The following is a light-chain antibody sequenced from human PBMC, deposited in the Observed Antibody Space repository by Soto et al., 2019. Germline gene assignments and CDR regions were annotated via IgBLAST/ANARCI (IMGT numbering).Light chain of an antibody. CDR3: QQSYSTPLT. CDR2: VGS. J-gene: IGKJ1*01. Sequence: IRMTLSPSSLSASVGHSVNIVCRASQSISTYLNWYQQITGEAPKLMIYVGSRLQSGVPSRFSGSAYGTDFNLTISGLQAGDFATYYCQQSYSTPLTFGQGTKVDIK. V-gene: IGKV1-39*01. CDR1: QSISTY.